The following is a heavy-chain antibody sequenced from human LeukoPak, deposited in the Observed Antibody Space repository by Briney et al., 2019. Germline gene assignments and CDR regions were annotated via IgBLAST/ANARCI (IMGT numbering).Heavy chain of an antibody. V-gene: IGHV4-34*01. D-gene: IGHD3-3*01. J-gene: IGHJ4*02. CDR2: INHSGST. Sequence: SETLSLTCAVYGGSFSGYYWSWIRQPPGKVREWIGEINHSGSTNYNPSLKSRVTISVDTSKNQFSLKLSSVTAADTAVYYCARGGYDFWSGYFDPYYFDYWGQGTLVTVSS. CDR1: GGSFSGYY. CDR3: ARGGYDFWSGYFDPYYFDY.